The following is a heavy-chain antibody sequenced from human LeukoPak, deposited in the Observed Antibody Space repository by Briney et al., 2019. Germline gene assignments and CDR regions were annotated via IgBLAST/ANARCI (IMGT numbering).Heavy chain of an antibody. D-gene: IGHD3-10*01. V-gene: IGHV4-59*12. CDR1: GGSISSYY. CDR3: ARDRLGITMVRGERFSDY. Sequence: PSETLSLTCTVSGGSISSYYWSWIRQPPGKGLEWIGYIYYSGSTNYNPSLKSRVTISVDTSKNQFSLKLSSVTAADTAVYYCARDRLGITMVRGERFSDYWGQGTLVTVSS. CDR2: IYYSGST. J-gene: IGHJ4*02.